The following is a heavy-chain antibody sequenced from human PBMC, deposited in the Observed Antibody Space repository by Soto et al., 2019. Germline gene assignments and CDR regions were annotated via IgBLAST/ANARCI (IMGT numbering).Heavy chain of an antibody. CDR1: GGSISSGGYS. Sequence: PSETLSLTCAVSGGSISSGGYSWSWIRQPPGKGLEWIGYIYHSGSTYYNPSLKSRVTISVDRSKNQFSLKLSSVAAADTAVYYCARERTGIAAAGHDAFDIWGQGTMVTVSS. V-gene: IGHV4-30-2*01. D-gene: IGHD6-13*01. J-gene: IGHJ3*02. CDR3: ARERTGIAAAGHDAFDI. CDR2: IYHSGST.